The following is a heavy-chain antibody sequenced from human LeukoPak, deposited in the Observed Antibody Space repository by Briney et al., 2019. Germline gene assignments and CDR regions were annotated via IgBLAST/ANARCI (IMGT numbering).Heavy chain of an antibody. CDR1: GYTFTSYY. J-gene: IGHJ4*02. CDR3: ARGTGAEAYCGGDCYSPLVDFDY. V-gene: IGHV1-46*01. Sequence: ASVKVSCKASGYTFTSYYMHWVRQAPGQGLEWMGIINPSGGSTSYAQKFQGRVTMTRDTSTSTVYMELSSLRSEDTAVYYCARGTGAEAYCGGDCYSPLVDFDYWGQGTLVTVSS. D-gene: IGHD2-21*02. CDR2: INPSGGST.